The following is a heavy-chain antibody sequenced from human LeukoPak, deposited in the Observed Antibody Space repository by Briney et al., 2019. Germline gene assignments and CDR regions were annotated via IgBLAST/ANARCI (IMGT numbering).Heavy chain of an antibody. J-gene: IGHJ4*02. CDR2: ISGGGTSI. CDR1: GFTFSDYY. V-gene: IGHV3-11*04. CDR3: ARDLYRIVVVPHYFDY. Sequence: GGSLRLSCAASGFTFSDYYMSWIRQAPGKGLDWVSYISGGGTSIYISRDNAKNSLCLQMNSLRAEDTAVYYCARDLYRIVVVPHYFDYWGQGTLVTVSS. D-gene: IGHD3-22*01.